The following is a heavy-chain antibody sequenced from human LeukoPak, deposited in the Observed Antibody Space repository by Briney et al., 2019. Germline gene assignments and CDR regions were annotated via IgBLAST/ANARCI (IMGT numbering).Heavy chain of an antibody. J-gene: IGHJ4*02. D-gene: IGHD3-22*01. CDR1: GYTLTELS. Sequence: ASVKVSCKVSGYTLTELSMHWVRQAPGKGLEWMGGFDPEDGETIYAQKFQGRVTMTEDTSTDTAYMELSSLRSEDTAVYYCATDLYYDSRPERTVDYWGQGTLVTVSS. V-gene: IGHV1-24*01. CDR2: FDPEDGET. CDR3: ATDLYYDSRPERTVDY.